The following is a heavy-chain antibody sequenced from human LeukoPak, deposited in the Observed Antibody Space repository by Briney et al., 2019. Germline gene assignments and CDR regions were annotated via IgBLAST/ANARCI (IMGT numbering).Heavy chain of an antibody. CDR3: ARDQRYCGGDCYDAFDI. J-gene: IGHJ3*02. V-gene: IGHV7-4-1*02. CDR1: GYTFTSYA. Sequence: ASVKVSCKASGYTFTSYAMHWVRQAPGQGLEWMGWINTKTGNPTYAQGFTGRFVFSLDTSVSTTYLQISSLKADDTAVYYCARDQRYCGGDCYDAFDIWGQGTMVTVSS. D-gene: IGHD2-21*02. CDR2: INTKTGNP.